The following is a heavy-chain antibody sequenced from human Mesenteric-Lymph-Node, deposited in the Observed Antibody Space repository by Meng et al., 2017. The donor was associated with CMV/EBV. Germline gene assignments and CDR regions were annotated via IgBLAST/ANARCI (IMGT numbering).Heavy chain of an antibody. Sequence: GESLKISCAASGFTFSSYTMTWVRQAPGKGLEWVSVIYSGGSTYYADSVKGRFTISRDNSKNTLYLQMNSLRAEDTAVYYCARGPRVTMVRGAQLGEDYWGQGTLVTVSS. V-gene: IGHV3-66*02. D-gene: IGHD3-10*01. CDR2: IYSGGST. J-gene: IGHJ4*02. CDR1: GFTFSSYT. CDR3: ARGPRVTMVRGAQLGEDY.